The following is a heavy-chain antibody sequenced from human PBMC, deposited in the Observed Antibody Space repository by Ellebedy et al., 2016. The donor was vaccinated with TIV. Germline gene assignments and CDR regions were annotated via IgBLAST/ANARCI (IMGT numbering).Heavy chain of an antibody. CDR1: GYTFTDYA. D-gene: IGHD4-17*01. CDR3: AREPDYGDYAWYFDL. V-gene: IGHV1-18*01. Sequence: AASVKVSCKASGYTFTDYAINWVRQAPGQGLEWMGWICTYNGNTNYAQHLQGRVTMTTDTSTSTAYMELRSLRSNDTAVYYCAREPDYGDYAWYFDLWGRGTLVTVSS. J-gene: IGHJ2*01. CDR2: ICTYNGNT.